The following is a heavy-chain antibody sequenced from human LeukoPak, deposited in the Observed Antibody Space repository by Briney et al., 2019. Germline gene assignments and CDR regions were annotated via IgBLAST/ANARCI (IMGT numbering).Heavy chain of an antibody. CDR2: IKQDGSEK. CDR1: GVTFSYYW. CDR3: AREPSAAGYSDAFDY. D-gene: IGHD5-18*01. Sequence: PGGSLRLSCATSGVTFSYYWMTWVRQAPGKGLEWVANIKQDGSEKYYVDSVKGRFTISRDNAEKSVYLQMNSLRAEDTAVYYCAREPSAAGYSDAFDYWGQGALVTVSS. J-gene: IGHJ4*02. V-gene: IGHV3-7*03.